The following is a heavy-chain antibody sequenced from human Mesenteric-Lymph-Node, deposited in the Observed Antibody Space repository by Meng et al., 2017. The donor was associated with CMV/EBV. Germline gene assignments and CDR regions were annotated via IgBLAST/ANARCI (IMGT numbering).Heavy chain of an antibody. J-gene: IGHJ4*02. CDR2: IIWNSANI. Sequence: SLKISCAASGFTFDDSAMHWVRQAPGKGLEWVSAIIWNSANIDYADSVKGRFTISRDNAKNSLYLQMNSLRAEDTAVYYCARDEGDMVRGVTNPFDYWGQGTLVTVSS. CDR1: GFTFDDSA. CDR3: ARDEGDMVRGVTNPFDY. V-gene: IGHV3-9*01. D-gene: IGHD3-10*01.